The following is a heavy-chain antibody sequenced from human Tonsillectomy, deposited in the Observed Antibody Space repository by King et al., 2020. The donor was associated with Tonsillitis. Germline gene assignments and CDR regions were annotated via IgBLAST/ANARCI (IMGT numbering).Heavy chain of an antibody. CDR1: GYTFTDYY. Sequence: VQLVESGAEVKEPGASVRLSRKASGYTFTDYYIHWVRQAPGQGLEWMGIIDPSAGRTSYAQKFQGRVTLTRDTSTSTVYMELRSLTSEDTAVIYCATSTVAEFDLWGQGTRVTVS. J-gene: IGHJ5*02. CDR2: IDPSAGRT. CDR3: ATSTVAEFDL. V-gene: IGHV1-46*01. D-gene: IGHD6-19*01.